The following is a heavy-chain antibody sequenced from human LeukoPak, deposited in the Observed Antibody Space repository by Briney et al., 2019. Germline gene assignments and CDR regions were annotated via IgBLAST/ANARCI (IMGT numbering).Heavy chain of an antibody. V-gene: IGHV4-59*01. CDR1: GGSISSYY. CDR2: IYYSGST. J-gene: IGHJ4*02. D-gene: IGHD1-7*01. CDR3: ARGSRELYYFDY. Sequence: SETLSLTCTVSGGSISSYYWSWIRQPPGKGLEWIGYIYYSGSTKYNPSLKSRVTISVDASKTQFPLKLSSVTAADTAVYYCARGSRELYYFDYWGQGTLVTVSS.